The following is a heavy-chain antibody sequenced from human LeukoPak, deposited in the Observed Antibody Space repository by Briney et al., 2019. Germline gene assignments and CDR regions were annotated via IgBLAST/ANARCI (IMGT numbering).Heavy chain of an antibody. Sequence: ASVKVSCKASGHTFTSHYVHWVRQAPRQGLEWMGIIHPSGGNPRSTENFQGRVTMTRDTSTSTVYLELRSLTSQDTAVYYCARDCSSTACQGPVLDFWGQGTLVTVSS. V-gene: IGHV1-46*01. CDR3: ARDCSSTACQGPVLDF. J-gene: IGHJ4*02. CDR1: GHTFTSHY. CDR2: IHPSGGNP. D-gene: IGHD6-13*01.